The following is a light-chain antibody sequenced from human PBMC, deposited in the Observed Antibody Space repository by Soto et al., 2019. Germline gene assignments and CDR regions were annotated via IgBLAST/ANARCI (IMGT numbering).Light chain of an antibody. V-gene: IGKV3-15*01. Sequence: EIVLTQSPATLSVSPGERATLSCRANQSISTNLAWYQQTPGQPPRLLIYGASTRATGIPARFSGSGSGTEFTLTISSLQSEDFALYSCQHYNSWPPYTFGQGTKLEIK. CDR3: QHYNSWPPYT. J-gene: IGKJ2*01. CDR1: QSISTN. CDR2: GAS.